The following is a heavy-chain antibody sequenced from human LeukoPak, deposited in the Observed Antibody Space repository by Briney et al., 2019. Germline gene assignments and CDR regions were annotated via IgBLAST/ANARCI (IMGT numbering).Heavy chain of an antibody. CDR2: ISSSSSYI. D-gene: IGHD4-11*01. V-gene: IGHV3-21*01. J-gene: IGHJ4*02. CDR3: VRLYDDYTNGHFDS. CDR1: GFTFSSYS. Sequence: GGSLRLSCAASGFTFSSYSMNWVRQAPGKGLEWVSSISSSSSYIYYADSVKGRFTISRDNAKDSLYLQMNSLRAEDTAVYYCVRLYDDYTNGHFDSWGQGTLVTVSS.